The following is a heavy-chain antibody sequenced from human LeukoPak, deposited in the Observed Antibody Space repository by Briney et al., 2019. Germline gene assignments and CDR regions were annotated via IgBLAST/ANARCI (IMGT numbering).Heavy chain of an antibody. CDR3: ARDLDYGGYSNFDY. V-gene: IGHV3-33*01. CDR2: IWSDGNKK. D-gene: IGHD4-23*01. CDR1: GFTFSNYA. J-gene: IGHJ4*02. Sequence: GRSLRLSCAPSGFTFSNYAMHWVSQAPGKGLEWVAGIWSDGNKKYYGDSVKGRFTISRDNAKNTLYLQMNSLRAEDTAVYYCARDLDYGGYSNFDYWGQGTLVTVSS.